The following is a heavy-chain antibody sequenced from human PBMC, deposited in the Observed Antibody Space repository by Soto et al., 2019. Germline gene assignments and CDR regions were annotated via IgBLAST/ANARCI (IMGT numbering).Heavy chain of an antibody. CDR3: ARDFTKSSSWPYYFDY. J-gene: IGHJ4*02. CDR1: SYTFTTYG. D-gene: IGHD6-13*01. Sequence: ASVKVSCKASSYTFTTYGISWVRQAPGQGLEWMGWISAYSGSTKFAQKLQGRVTMTTDTSTTTAYMELRSLTSDDTAVYYCARDFTKSSSWPYYFDYWGQGTLVTVSS. CDR2: ISAYSGST. V-gene: IGHV1-18*01.